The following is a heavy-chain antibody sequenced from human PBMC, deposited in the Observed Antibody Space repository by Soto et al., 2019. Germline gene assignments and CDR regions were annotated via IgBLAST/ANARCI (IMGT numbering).Heavy chain of an antibody. D-gene: IGHD3-10*01. CDR2: IIPIFGTA. CDR1: GGTFSSYA. J-gene: IGHJ5*02. CDR3: ARDPPTYYYGSGSYSNNWFDP. V-gene: IGHV1-69*13. Sequence: GASVKVSCKASGGTFSSYAISWVRQAPGQGLEWMGGIIPIFGTANYAQKFQGRVTITADESTSTAYMELRSLRSDDTAVYYCARDPPTYYYGSGSYSNNWFDPWGQGTLVTVSS.